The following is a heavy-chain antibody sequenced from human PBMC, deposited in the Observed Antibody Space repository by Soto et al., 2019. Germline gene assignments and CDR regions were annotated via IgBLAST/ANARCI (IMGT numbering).Heavy chain of an antibody. CDR2: IIPLFGTT. J-gene: IGHJ6*02. V-gene: IGHV1-69*01. CDR1: GDTFKNCV. Sequence: QVQVVQSGVEVRRPGSSVKVSCKASGDTFKNCVISWVRQAPGQGLEWMGGIIPLFGTTDFAQRFQGRLTITTDESTTKAYMELSRLRSEDTATYYCAAELGFGKLSVGWGQWTTVIVSS. CDR3: AAELGFGKLSVG. D-gene: IGHD3-10*01.